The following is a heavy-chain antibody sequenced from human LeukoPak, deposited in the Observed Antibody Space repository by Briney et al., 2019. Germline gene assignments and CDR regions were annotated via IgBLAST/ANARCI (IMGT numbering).Heavy chain of an antibody. D-gene: IGHD3-10*01. CDR3: AKGTTYYYGSGSSHFDY. J-gene: IGHJ4*02. CDR2: ISGSGGST. CDR1: GFTFSSYA. V-gene: IGHV3-23*01. Sequence: GGSLRPSCAASGFTFSSYAMSWVRQAPGKGLEWVSAISGSGGSTYYADSVKGRFTISRDNSKNTLYLQMNSLRAEDTAVYYCAKGTTYYYGSGSSHFDYWGQGTLVTVSS.